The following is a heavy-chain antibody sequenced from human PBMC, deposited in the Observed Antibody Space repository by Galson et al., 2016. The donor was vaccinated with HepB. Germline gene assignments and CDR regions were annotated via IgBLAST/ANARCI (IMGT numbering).Heavy chain of an antibody. CDR1: GYTFTSYA. CDR2: INAGNGNT. Sequence: SVKVSCKASGYTFTSYAMHWVRQAPGQRLEWMGWINAGNGNTKYSQKFQGRVTITRDTSASTAYMELSSLRSEDTAVYYCARVRRELLFDYWGQGTLVAVSS. D-gene: IGHD1-26*01. V-gene: IGHV1-3*01. J-gene: IGHJ4*02. CDR3: ARVRRELLFDY.